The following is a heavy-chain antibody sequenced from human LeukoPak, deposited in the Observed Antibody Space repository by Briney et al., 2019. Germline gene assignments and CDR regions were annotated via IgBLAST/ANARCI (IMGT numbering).Heavy chain of an antibody. D-gene: IGHD1-7*01. CDR1: GGSISSGGYY. CDR2: IYYSGST. CDR3: ARGNYEGYFDY. Sequence: SETLSLTCTVSGGSISSGGYYWSWIRQHPGKGLEWIGYIYYSGSTYYNPSLKSRVTISVDTSKNQFSLKLSSVTAADTAVYYCARGNYEGYFDYWGQGTLVTVSS. J-gene: IGHJ4*02. V-gene: IGHV4-31*03.